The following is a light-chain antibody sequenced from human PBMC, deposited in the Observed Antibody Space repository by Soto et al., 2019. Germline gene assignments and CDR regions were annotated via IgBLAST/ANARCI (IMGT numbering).Light chain of an antibody. CDR2: EVT. V-gene: IGLV2-23*02. CDR3: CSFADFTYV. J-gene: IGLJ1*01. CDR1: SSDIGSYDL. Sequence: QSALTQPASVSGSPGQSITISCTGTSSDIGSYDLVSWYQQHPGTAPKLIIYEVTKRPSGVSTRCSGSKSGNTASLTISGLQAVDEADYYCCSFADFTYVFGTGTKLTVL.